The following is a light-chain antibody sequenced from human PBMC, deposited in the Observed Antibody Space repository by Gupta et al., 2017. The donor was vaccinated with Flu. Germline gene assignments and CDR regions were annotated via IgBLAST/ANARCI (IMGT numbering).Light chain of an antibody. CDR1: SSNIGNNN. Sequence: QPALTQPPPVSTAPGHKVTISCSGSSSNIGNNNVSWYLQLPGTTPKALIYDNTRRPSEIPGRFSASKYGTSATLGITGLQTGDEADYCCGTWDSSLSTWVFGGGTKLTVL. V-gene: IGLV1-51*01. CDR2: DNT. CDR3: GTWDSSLSTWV. J-gene: IGLJ3*02.